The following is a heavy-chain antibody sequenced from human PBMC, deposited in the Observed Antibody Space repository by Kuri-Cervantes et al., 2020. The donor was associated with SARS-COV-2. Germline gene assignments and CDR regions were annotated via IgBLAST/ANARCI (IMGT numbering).Heavy chain of an antibody. CDR1: GGSISSSRYY. D-gene: IGHD2-21*02. CDR3: AREGVLMVTNDY. V-gene: IGHV4-39*02. CDR2: IYYSGST. Sequence: SETLSLTCTVSGGSISSSRYYWGWIRQPPGKGLEWIGSIYYSGSTYYNPSLKSRATISVDTSKNQSSLKLSSVTAADTAVYYWAREGVLMVTNDYWGQGTLVTVSS. J-gene: IGHJ4*02.